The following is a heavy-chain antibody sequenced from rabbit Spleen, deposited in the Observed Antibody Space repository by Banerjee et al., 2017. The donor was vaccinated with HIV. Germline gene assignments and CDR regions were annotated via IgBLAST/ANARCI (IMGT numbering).Heavy chain of an antibody. CDR1: GFSFSYSDY. Sequence: QEQVVESGGGLVKPVASLTLTCTASGFSFSYSDYMCWVRQAPGKGLEWIACINAVTGKAVYASWAKGRFTISKTSSTTVTLQMTSLTAADTATYFCAREVLYAAYAGFGDATIYYFDLWGPGTLVTVS. CDR2: INAVTGKA. D-gene: IGHD6-1*01. J-gene: IGHJ4*01. V-gene: IGHV1S45*01. CDR3: AREVLYAAYAGFGDATIYYFDL.